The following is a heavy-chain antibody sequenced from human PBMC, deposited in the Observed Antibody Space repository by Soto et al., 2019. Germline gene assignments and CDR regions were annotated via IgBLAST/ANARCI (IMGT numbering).Heavy chain of an antibody. D-gene: IGHD4-17*01. V-gene: IGHV3-11*06. CDR1: GFTFSDYY. CDR2: ISLGDSYK. CDR3: VRESRTDEDDYDARGYYFDY. J-gene: IGHJ4*02. Sequence: QVQLVESGGGLVKPGGSLRLACAASGFTFSDYYMSWVRQAPGKGLEWVSFISLGDSYKKTADSVKGRFTISRDNAQNALYLQMNSLRAEDTGLYYCVRESRTDEDDYDARGYYFDYWGQGTLVTVSS.